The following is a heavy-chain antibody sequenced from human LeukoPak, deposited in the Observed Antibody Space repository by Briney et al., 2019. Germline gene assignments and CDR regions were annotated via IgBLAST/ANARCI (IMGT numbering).Heavy chain of an antibody. CDR3: AKKPILGGNFDY. Sequence: GGSLRLSCAASGFTFSSYAMRWVRQAPGKGLEWVSAISGSGGSTYYADSVKGRFTISRDNSKNTLYLQMNSLRAEDTAVYYCAKKPILGGNFDYWGRGTLVTVSS. CDR2: ISGSGGST. D-gene: IGHD1-26*01. J-gene: IGHJ4*02. V-gene: IGHV3-23*01. CDR1: GFTFSSYA.